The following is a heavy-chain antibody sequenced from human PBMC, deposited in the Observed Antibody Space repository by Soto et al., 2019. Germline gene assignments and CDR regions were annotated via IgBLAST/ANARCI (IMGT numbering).Heavy chain of an antibody. CDR2: IYYSGST. CDR3: ARAGGSYDYIWGSYRHGSAFDI. CDR1: GGSISSYY. V-gene: IGHV4-59*01. J-gene: IGHJ3*02. D-gene: IGHD3-16*02. Sequence: PSETLSLTCTVSGGSISSYYWSWIRQPPGKGLGWIGYIYYSGSTNYNPSLKSRVTISVDTSKNQFSPKLSSVTAADTAVYYCARAGGSYDYIWGSYRHGSAFDIWGQGTMVTVSS.